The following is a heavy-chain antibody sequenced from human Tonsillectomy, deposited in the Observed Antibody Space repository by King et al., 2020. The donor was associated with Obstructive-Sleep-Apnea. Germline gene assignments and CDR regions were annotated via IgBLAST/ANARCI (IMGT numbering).Heavy chain of an antibody. V-gene: IGHV3-23*04. Sequence: VQLVESGGGFVQTGGSLRLSCAASGFTFSVYAMNWVRQAPGKGLEWVSSISGNGGDSTYYADSVKGRFTISRDNSKNTLYLQMNSLRAEDTAVYYCAKDLSSWYSDYPFDYWDQGTLVTVSS. J-gene: IGHJ4*02. CDR1: GFTFSVYA. CDR3: AKDLSSWYSDYPFDY. D-gene: IGHD6-13*01. CDR2: ISGNGGDST.